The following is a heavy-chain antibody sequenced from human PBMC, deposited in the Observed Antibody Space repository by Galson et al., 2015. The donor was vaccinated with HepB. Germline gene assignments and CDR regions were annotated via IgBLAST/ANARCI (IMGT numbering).Heavy chain of an antibody. V-gene: IGHV3-73*01. J-gene: IGHJ4*02. D-gene: IGHD3-22*01. Sequence: SLRLSCAASGFTFSGSAMHWVRQASGKGLEWVGRIRSKANSYATAYAASVKGRFTISRDDSKNAAYLQMNSLKTEDTAVYYCTRTVVVEKVGVDYWGQGTLVTVSS. CDR3: TRTVVVEKVGVDY. CDR2: IRSKANSYAT. CDR1: GFTFSGSA.